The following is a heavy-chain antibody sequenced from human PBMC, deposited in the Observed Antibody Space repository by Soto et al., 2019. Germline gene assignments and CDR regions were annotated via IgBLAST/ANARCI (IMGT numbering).Heavy chain of an antibody. V-gene: IGHV1-18*01. CDR1: GYTFINYH. J-gene: IGHJ4*02. CDR2: INTYNGMT. CDR3: AKSPRGEMATD. Sequence: QVQLVQSGGEVKKPGASVTVSCKASGYTFINYHITWVRQAPGQGLEWMAWINTYNGMTDYEQRFQGRVTMTRDTSTSTAYMELRNLGSDATAVYFCAKSPRGEMATDWGQGTLVTVSS. D-gene: IGHD5-12*01.